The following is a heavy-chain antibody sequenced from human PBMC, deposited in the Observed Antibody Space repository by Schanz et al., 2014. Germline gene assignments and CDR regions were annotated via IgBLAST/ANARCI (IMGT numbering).Heavy chain of an antibody. CDR3: MAMGRNTSHYFDH. V-gene: IGHV3-23*04. CDR2: IASGGSHT. J-gene: IGHJ4*02. D-gene: IGHD1-1*01. CDR1: GFTFSNYG. Sequence: VQLVESGGDLVKPGGSLRLSCEASGFTFSNYGMNWVRQAPGKGLEWVSTIASGGSHTFYADSVTGRFTIARDNSKNTLFLQMDSLRVEDTAVYYCMAMGRNTSHYFDHWGQGTLVTVSS.